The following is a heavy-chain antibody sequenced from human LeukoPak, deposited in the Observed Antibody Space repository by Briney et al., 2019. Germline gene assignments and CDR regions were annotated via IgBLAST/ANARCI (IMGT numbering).Heavy chain of an antibody. CDR2: INTSGGST. CDR3: ANFGGDGSGYYYPLDY. V-gene: IGHV3-23*01. J-gene: IGHJ4*02. CDR1: GFTFSSYG. Sequence: GGTLRLSCAASGFTFSSYGMSWVRQAPGKGLEWVSAINTSGGSTYYADSVKGRFTISRDNSKNTLYLQMNSLRAEDTAVYYCANFGGDGSGYYYPLDYWGQGTLVTVSS. D-gene: IGHD3-22*01.